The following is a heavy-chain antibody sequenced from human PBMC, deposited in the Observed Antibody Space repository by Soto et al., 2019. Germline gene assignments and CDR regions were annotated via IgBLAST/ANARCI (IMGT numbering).Heavy chain of an antibody. CDR1: GGTFSSYA. CDR3: ARSQGSSTSLEIYYYYYYGMDV. Sequence: QVQLVKSGAEVKKPGSSVQVSCKASGGTFSSYAISWVRQAPGQGLEWMGGIIPISDTTNYAQKFQGRVTITADESTSTAYMELSSLRSEDTAVYYCARSQGSSTSLEIYYYYYYGMDVWGQGTTVTVSS. J-gene: IGHJ6*02. V-gene: IGHV1-69*01. CDR2: IIPISDTT. D-gene: IGHD2-2*01.